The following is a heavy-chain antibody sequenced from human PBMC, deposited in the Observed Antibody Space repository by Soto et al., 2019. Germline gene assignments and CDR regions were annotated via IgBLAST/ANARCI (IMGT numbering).Heavy chain of an antibody. CDR3: ARIVVGATVDL. V-gene: IGHV4-61*01. D-gene: IGHD1-26*01. CDR2: ISYTGDT. Sequence: SETLSLTCSVSGDSVSSDRYSWTWIRQPPGKGLEWIAYISYTGDTNYNPSLKSRVTISVDTSRNQFSLTLTSVTAADTAVYFCARIVVGATVDLWGQGSLVTVSS. CDR1: GDSVSSDRYS. J-gene: IGHJ5*02.